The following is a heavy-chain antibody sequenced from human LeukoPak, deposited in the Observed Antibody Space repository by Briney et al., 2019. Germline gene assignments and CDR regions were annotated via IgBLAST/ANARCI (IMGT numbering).Heavy chain of an antibody. Sequence: GGSLRLSCAASGFTFSNAWMSWVRQAPGKGLEWVGRIKSKTDGGTTDYAAPVKGRFTISRDDSKNTLYLQMISLKTEDTAVYYCTTLLWFGEYYFDYWGQGTLVTVSS. CDR3: TTLLWFGEYYFDY. CDR1: GFTFSNAW. CDR2: IKSKTDGGTT. V-gene: IGHV3-15*01. D-gene: IGHD3-10*01. J-gene: IGHJ4*02.